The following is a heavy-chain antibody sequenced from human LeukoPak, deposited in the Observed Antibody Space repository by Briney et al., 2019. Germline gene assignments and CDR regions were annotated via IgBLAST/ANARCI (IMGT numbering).Heavy chain of an antibody. J-gene: IGHJ4*02. CDR2: IDWDNDK. CDR3: ARGYYDTSAYIDY. V-gene: IGHV2-70*11. CDR1: GFSLSTGGMC. Sequence: SGPTLVNPTQTLTLTCTFSGFSLSTGGMCVSWIRQPPGKALEWLARIDWDNDKYYSTSLKTRLTISKDTSKNQVVLTMTNMDPVDTATFYCARGYYDTSAYIDYWGQGTLVTVSS. D-gene: IGHD3-22*01.